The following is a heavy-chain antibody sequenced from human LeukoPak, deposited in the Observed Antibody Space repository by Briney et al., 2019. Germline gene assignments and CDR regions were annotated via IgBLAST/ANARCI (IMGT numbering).Heavy chain of an antibody. D-gene: IGHD2-21*02. CDR2: ISAHDGNT. J-gene: IGHJ4*02. V-gene: IGHV1-18*01. CDR3: ARAWIMVTSHLDF. Sequence: ASVNVSCKASGYTFTNHGITWVRQAAGQGLERMGWISAHDGNTNYAQKLQGRVTMTTDTSTSIAYMELRSLRSDDTAMYYCARAWIMVTSHLDFWGQGTLVTVSS. CDR1: GYTFTNHG.